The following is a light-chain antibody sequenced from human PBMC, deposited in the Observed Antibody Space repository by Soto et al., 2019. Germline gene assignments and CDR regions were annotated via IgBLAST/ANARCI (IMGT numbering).Light chain of an antibody. J-gene: IGKJ1*01. Sequence: ENVLTQFPGTLSLSPGGRATLSCRGSQSVTSNYLAWYQQKPGQAPRLLIFGASSRATGIPDKFSGSGSGTDFTLTISRLEPDDFAVYYCQRYGGPSWTFGQGTKVDIK. CDR3: QRYGGPSWT. V-gene: IGKV3-20*01. CDR2: GAS. CDR1: QSVTSNY.